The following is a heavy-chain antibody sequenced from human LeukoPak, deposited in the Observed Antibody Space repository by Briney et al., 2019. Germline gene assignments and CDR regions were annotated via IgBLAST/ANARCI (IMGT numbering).Heavy chain of an antibody. D-gene: IGHD1-14*01. CDR1: GGSINSYY. CDR2: SFYSGTT. J-gene: IGHJ4*02. CDR3: ARENDRYGRIDY. Sequence: SETQSLTCTVSGGSINSYYWSWIRQPPGKGLEWIGYSFYSGTTDYNPSFQSRVIISLDTSRTQFSLRLNSVTAADTAVYYCARENDRYGRIDYWGQGIHVTVSS. V-gene: IGHV4-59*01.